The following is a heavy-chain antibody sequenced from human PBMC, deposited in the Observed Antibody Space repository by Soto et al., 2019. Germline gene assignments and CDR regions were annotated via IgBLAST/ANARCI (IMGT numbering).Heavy chain of an antibody. CDR2: IIPIFGTT. J-gene: IGHJ6*02. D-gene: IGHD2-2*02. V-gene: IGHV1-69*06. CDR1: GGTFSSYA. CDR3: AREDIVVVPAAIRPEYYYYGMDV. Sequence: SVKVSCKASGGTFSSYAISWVRQAPGQGLEWMGGIIPIFGTTNYAQKFQGSVTITADKTTSTAYMELSSLRSEDTAVYYCAREDIVVVPAAIRPEYYYYGMDVWGQGTTVTVSS.